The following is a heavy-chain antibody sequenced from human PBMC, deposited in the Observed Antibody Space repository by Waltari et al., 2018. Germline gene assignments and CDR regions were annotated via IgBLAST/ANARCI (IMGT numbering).Heavy chain of an antibody. CDR3: ASIAARRGDYYGMDV. J-gene: IGHJ6*02. V-gene: IGHV1-3*04. CDR1: GYTFTSYA. D-gene: IGHD6-6*01. Sequence: QVQLVQSGAEVKKPGASVKVSCKASGYTFTSYAMHWVRQAPGQRLEWMGWINTGNVNTKYSQKFQGRVTITRDTAAGTAYMELSSLRSEDTAVYYCASIAARRGDYYGMDVWGQGTTVTVSS. CDR2: INTGNVNT.